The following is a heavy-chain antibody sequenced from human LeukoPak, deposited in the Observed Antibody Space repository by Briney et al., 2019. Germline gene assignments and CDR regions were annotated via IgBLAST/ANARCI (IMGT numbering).Heavy chain of an antibody. CDR3: ARGIVVVPAASFDY. Sequence: SETLSLTCAVYGGSFSGYYWSWLRQPPGKGLEWIGEINHSGSTNYNPSLKSRVTISVDTSKNQFSLKLSSVTAADTAVYYCARGIVVVPAASFDYWGQGTLVTVSS. CDR2: INHSGST. V-gene: IGHV4-34*01. D-gene: IGHD2-2*01. CDR1: GGSFSGYY. J-gene: IGHJ4*02.